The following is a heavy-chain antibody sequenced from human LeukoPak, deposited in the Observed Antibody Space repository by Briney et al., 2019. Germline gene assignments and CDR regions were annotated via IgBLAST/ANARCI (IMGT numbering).Heavy chain of an antibody. D-gene: IGHD3-22*01. CDR1: GFTFSSYS. J-gene: IGHJ5*02. CDR2: ISSSSSYI. V-gene: IGHV3-21*01. CDR3: ARDGNYYDSSSYLKLDP. Sequence: GGSLRLSCAASGFTFSSYSMNWVRQAPGKGLEWVSSISSSSSYIYYADSVKGRFTISRDNAKNSLYLQMNSLRAEDTAVYYCARDGNYYDSSSYLKLDPWGQGTLVTVSS.